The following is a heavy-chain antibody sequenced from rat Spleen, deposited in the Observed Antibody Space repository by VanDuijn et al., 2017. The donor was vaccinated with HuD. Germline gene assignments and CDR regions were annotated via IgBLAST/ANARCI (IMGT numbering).Heavy chain of an antibody. Sequence: EVQLVESGGGLVQPGRSLKLSCAASGFTFSDYNMAWVRQAPKKGLEWVATISYDGSSTYYRDSVKGRFTISRDNAKSTLYLQMNSLRSEDTATYYCTRVGVQNYFDYWGQGVMVTVSS. CDR1: GFTFSDYN. D-gene: IGHD4-3*01. V-gene: IGHV5-7*01. CDR2: ISYDGSST. CDR3: TRVGVQNYFDY. J-gene: IGHJ2*01.